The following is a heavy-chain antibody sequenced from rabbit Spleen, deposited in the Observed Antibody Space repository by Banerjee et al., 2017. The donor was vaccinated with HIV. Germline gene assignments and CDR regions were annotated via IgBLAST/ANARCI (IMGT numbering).Heavy chain of an antibody. J-gene: IGHJ2*01. Sequence: QEQLEESGGDLVNPGASLTLTCTASGFSFSSSDYMCWVRPAPGKGLEWISCIAGSSSGFTYSATWATGRFTISKTSSTTVTLQMTSLTAADTATYFCARRGAGGGYDGLDPWGPGTLVTVS. D-gene: IGHD8-1*01. CDR3: ARRGAGGGYDGLDP. CDR1: GFSFSSSDY. CDR2: IAGSSSGFT. V-gene: IGHV1S45*01.